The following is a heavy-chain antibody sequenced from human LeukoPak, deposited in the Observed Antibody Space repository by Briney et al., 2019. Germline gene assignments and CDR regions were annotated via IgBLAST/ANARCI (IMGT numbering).Heavy chain of an antibody. CDR2: ISGSGGST. CDR1: GFTVSSNY. J-gene: IGHJ6*02. Sequence: GGSLRLSCAASGFTVSSNYMSWVRQAPGKGLEWVSAISGSGGSTYYADSVKGRFTISRDNSKNTLYLQMNSLRAEDTAVYYCAKSMGTKYDILNGMDVWGQGTTVTVSS. D-gene: IGHD3-9*01. CDR3: AKSMGTKYDILNGMDV. V-gene: IGHV3-23*01.